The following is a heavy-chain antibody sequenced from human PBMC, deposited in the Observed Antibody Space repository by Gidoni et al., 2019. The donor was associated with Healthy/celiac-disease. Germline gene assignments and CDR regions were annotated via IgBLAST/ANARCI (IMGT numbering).Heavy chain of an antibody. CDR1: GGSISSSSYY. D-gene: IGHD6-13*01. Sequence: QLQLQESGPGLVKPSETLSLTCTVSGGSISSSSYYWGWIRQPPGKGLEWIGSISYSGSTYYNPSLKSRVTISVDTSKNQFSLKLSSVTAADTAVYYCARVYSSSWLPRVYFQHWGQGTLVTVSS. CDR2: ISYSGST. CDR3: ARVYSSSWLPRVYFQH. J-gene: IGHJ1*01. V-gene: IGHV4-39*01.